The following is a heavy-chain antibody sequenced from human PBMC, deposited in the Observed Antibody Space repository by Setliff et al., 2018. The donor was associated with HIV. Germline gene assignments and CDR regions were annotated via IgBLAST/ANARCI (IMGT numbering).Heavy chain of an antibody. Sequence: SETLSLTCYVTDDPISSYYWSWVRQPAGKGLEWIGRLYVSGDPNYNPSLKSRVTMSLDTSKKHFSLNLKSVTAADTAVYYCALTGHRLLRGYMDVWGKGTTVTVSS. D-gene: IGHD2-15*01. CDR3: ALTGHRLLRGYMDV. J-gene: IGHJ6*03. CDR2: LYVSGDP. V-gene: IGHV4-4*07. CDR1: DDPISSYY.